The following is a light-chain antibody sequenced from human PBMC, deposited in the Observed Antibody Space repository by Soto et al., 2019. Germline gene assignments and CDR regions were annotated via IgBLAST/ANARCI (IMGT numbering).Light chain of an antibody. J-gene: IGLJ1*01. Sequence: QSVLTQPRSVSGSPGQSVTISCTGTSSDVGGYNYVSWYQHHTGKAPKLMINDVDKRPSGVPGRFSGSKSGNTASLTISGLQAEDEADYYCCSNAGSYPFVFGTGTKVTVL. CDR2: DVD. V-gene: IGLV2-11*01. CDR3: CSNAGSYPFV. CDR1: SSDVGGYNY.